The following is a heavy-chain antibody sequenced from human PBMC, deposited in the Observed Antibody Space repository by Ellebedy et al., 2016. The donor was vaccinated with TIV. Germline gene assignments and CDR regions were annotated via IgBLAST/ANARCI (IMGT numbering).Heavy chain of an antibody. CDR1: GFTFSSYW. Sequence: GGSLRLSXAASGFTFSSYWMHWVRQAPGKGLEWVANIKQDGSVKKYVDSVKGRFTISRDNGKNSLYLQMNSLRGEDTAVYYCAREVGGGGAYWGQGTLVTVPS. CDR2: IKQDGSVK. J-gene: IGHJ4*02. V-gene: IGHV3-7*01. D-gene: IGHD2-21*01. CDR3: AREVGGGGAY.